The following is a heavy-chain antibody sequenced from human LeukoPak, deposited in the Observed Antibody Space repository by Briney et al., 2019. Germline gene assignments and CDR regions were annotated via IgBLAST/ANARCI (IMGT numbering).Heavy chain of an antibody. CDR2: MNPKSGNT. CDR3: ARVGGSSWPKWDY. CDR1: GYTFTSNN. V-gene: IGHV1-8*02. J-gene: IGHJ4*02. Sequence: GASVKVSCKASGYTFTSNNINWVRQAPGQGLEWMGWMNPKSGNTDYAQKFQGRLTMTRDTSTNTAYMELSGLRSDDTAVYYCARVGGSSWPKWDYWGQGTLVTVSS. D-gene: IGHD6-13*01.